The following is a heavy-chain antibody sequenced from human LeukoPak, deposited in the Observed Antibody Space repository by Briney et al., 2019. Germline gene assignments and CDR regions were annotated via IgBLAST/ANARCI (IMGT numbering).Heavy chain of an antibody. J-gene: IGHJ4*02. CDR3: AKDKQQLGSDY. CDR2: ISGSAGDT. Sequence: GGSLRLSCAASGFTFSTYSMNWVRQAPGKGLEWLSVISGSAGDTYYADSVKGRFTISRDNSTNTLYLEMNSLRAEDTAVYYCAKDKQQLGSDYWGQGTLVTVSS. CDR1: GFTFSTYS. D-gene: IGHD6-13*01. V-gene: IGHV3-23*01.